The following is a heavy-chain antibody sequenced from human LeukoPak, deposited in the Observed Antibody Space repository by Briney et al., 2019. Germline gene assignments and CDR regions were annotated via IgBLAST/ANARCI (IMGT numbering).Heavy chain of an antibody. V-gene: IGHV3-48*04. CDR2: ISSSSSTI. CDR1: GFTFSSYS. Sequence: GGSLRLSCVASGFTFSSYSMNWVRQAPGEGLEWVSYISSSSSTIYYADSVKGRFTISRDNAKNSLYLQMNSLRAEDTAVYYCARDYYDILTGPPFDYWGQGTLVTVSS. CDR3: ARDYYDILTGPPFDY. D-gene: IGHD3-9*01. J-gene: IGHJ4*02.